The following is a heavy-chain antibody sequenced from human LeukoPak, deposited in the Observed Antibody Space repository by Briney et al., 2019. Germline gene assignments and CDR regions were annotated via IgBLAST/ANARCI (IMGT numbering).Heavy chain of an antibody. CDR1: GFTFSTYD. CDR2: ISGSGDTT. CDR3: AKGHSAHGTGFDY. V-gene: IGHV3-23*01. J-gene: IGHJ4*02. D-gene: IGHD1-1*01. Sequence: PGRSLRLSCAVSGFTFSTYDMSWVRHAPGKGLEWVSTISGSGDTTYYADSVKGRFTISRDNLKNTLYVQMNSLRVEDTAVYYCAKGHSAHGTGFDYWGQGTLVIVSS.